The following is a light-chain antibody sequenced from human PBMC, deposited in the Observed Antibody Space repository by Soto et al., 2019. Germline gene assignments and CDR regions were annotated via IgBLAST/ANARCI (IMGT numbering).Light chain of an antibody. J-gene: IGKJ1*01. V-gene: IGKV1-27*01. CDR3: QNYNGAPWT. Sequence: DIQMTQSPSSLSASVGDRVTITCRASQDLSNYLAWYQQKPGTVPKLLIYAASTLHSGVPSRFSGSGSGTDFTLTISGLQPEDVANYYCQNYNGAPWTFGQGTKVEIE. CDR1: QDLSNY. CDR2: AAS.